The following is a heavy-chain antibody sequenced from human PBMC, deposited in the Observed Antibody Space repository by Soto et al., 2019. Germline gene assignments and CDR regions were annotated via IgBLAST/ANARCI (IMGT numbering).Heavy chain of an antibody. J-gene: IGHJ4*02. Sequence: ASVKVSCQASGFTLSSYAIQWVRQAPGQRLEWMGWINAGNGNTKYSQKFQGRITMTRDTSASTAYMQLSSLGSEDTAVCYCAREHDHWSGYRFDYWGQGTLVTVSS. D-gene: IGHD3-3*01. CDR3: AREHDHWSGYRFDY. CDR1: GFTLSSYA. V-gene: IGHV1-3*01. CDR2: INAGNGNT.